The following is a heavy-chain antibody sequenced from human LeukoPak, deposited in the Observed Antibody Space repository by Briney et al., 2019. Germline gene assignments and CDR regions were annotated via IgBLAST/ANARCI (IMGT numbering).Heavy chain of an antibody. CDR2: ISWNSASI. V-gene: IGHV3-9*01. CDR3: AKGGDYGGSGFDY. J-gene: IGHJ4*02. D-gene: IGHD4-17*01. CDR1: GFTFDDYA. Sequence: PGGSLRLSCAASGFTFDDYAMHWVRQAPGKGLEWVSGISWNSASIGYADSVKGRFTISRDNAKNSLYLQMNSLRVEDTALYYCAKGGDYGGSGFDYWGQGTLVTVSS.